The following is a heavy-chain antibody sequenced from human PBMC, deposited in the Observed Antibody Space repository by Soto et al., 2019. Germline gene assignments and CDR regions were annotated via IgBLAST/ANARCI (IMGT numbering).Heavy chain of an antibody. CDR2: INAGNGDT. CDR1: GYTFTSYA. J-gene: IGHJ4*02. D-gene: IGHD6-19*01. CDR3: AMASSGCYLGIDY. Sequence: ASVKVSCKASGYTFTSYAMNWVRQAPGQRLEWMGWINAGNGDTKYSQKFQGRVTITRDTSASTAYMELSSLRSEDTAVYYCAMASSGCYLGIDYWGQGSLVTVSS. V-gene: IGHV1-3*01.